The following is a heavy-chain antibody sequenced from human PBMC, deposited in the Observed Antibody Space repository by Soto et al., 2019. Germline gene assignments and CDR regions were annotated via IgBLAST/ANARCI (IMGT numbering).Heavy chain of an antibody. V-gene: IGHV1-2*02. CDR2: INPNSGGT. Sequence: ASVKVSCKASGYTFTGYYIHWVRQAPGQWLEWMGWINPNSGGTNYAQKFQGRVTMTRDTSISSAYMELSRLRSDDTAVYYCARDTGILRFLEWFSGMDVWGQGTTVTVSS. CDR3: ARDTGILRFLEWFSGMDV. J-gene: IGHJ6*02. CDR1: GYTFTGYY. D-gene: IGHD3-3*01.